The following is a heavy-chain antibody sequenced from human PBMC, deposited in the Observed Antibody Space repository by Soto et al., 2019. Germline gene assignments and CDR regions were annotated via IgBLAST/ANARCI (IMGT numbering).Heavy chain of an antibody. CDR1: GFTFSSYW. J-gene: IGHJ4*02. CDR3: ARVYSSSWYFDY. V-gene: IGHV3-7*03. Sequence: GGSLRLSCVASGFTFSSYWMSWVRQAPGKGLEWVANIKQDGSEKYYVDSVKGRFTISRDNAKNSLYLQMNSLRAEDTAVYYCARVYSSSWYFDYWGQGTLVTVSS. CDR2: IKQDGSEK. D-gene: IGHD6-13*01.